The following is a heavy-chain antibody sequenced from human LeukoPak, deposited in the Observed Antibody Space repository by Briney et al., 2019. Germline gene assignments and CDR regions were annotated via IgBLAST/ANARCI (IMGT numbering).Heavy chain of an antibody. J-gene: IGHJ3*02. Sequence: GGSLRPSCAASGFTFSSYSMNWVRQAPGKGLEWVSYISSSSSTIYYADSVKGRFTISRDNAKNSLYLQMNSLRAEDTAVYYCARGVTMVRGVIITAGAFDIWGQGTMVTVSP. D-gene: IGHD3-10*01. CDR3: ARGVTMVRGVIITAGAFDI. CDR1: GFTFSSYS. CDR2: ISSSSSTI. V-gene: IGHV3-48*01.